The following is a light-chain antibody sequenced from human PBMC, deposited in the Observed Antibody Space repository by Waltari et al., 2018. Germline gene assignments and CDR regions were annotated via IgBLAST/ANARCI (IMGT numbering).Light chain of an antibody. CDR3: QQYDSSPWT. Sequence: DIQMTQSPSTLSASVGDTVTITCRASQSISSWLAWYQQKPGKAPNLPIYKASSLESGVPSRFSGSGSGTEFTLTISSLQPDDFATYYCQQYDSSPWTFGQGTKVEIK. J-gene: IGKJ1*01. V-gene: IGKV1-5*03. CDR1: QSISSW. CDR2: KAS.